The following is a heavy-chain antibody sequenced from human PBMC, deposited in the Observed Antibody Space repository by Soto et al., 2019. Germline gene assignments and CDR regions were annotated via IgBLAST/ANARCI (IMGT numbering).Heavy chain of an antibody. D-gene: IGHD5-18*01. V-gene: IGHV1-69*13. CDR2: TTAILGTR. Sequence: GASVKVSCKASGDTLSHYGVSWVRQVPGKGLEWMGGTTAILGTRDYAQKFQGRMTITSDEPTTTSYMELNSLISDDTAVYYCAAGDSSDTGDHWGQGTLVTVS. CDR1: GDTLSHYG. J-gene: IGHJ4*02. CDR3: AAGDSSDTGDH.